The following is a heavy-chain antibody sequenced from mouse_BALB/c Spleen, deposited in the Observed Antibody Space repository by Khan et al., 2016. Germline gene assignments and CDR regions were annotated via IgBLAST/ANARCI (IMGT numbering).Heavy chain of an antibody. D-gene: IGHD1-1*01. J-gene: IGHJ1*01. CDR1: GYTFTNYG. Sequence: QIQLVQSGPELKKPGKTVKISCKASGYTFTNYGMNWVKQAPGKGLKWMGWINTYSGESTYADDFKGRFAFSLETSANTAYLQINNLKNEDTATYFCAGYRYYDGSGRLFDVWGAGTTVTVAS. V-gene: IGHV9-3-1*01. CDR3: AGYRYYDGSGRLFDV. CDR2: INTYSGES.